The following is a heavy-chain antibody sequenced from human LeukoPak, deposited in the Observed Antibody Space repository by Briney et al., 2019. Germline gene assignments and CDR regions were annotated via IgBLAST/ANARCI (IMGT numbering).Heavy chain of an antibody. D-gene: IGHD3-9*01. J-gene: IGHJ4*02. V-gene: IGHV1-18*01. CDR1: GYTFTSYG. CDR2: ISAYNGNT. CDR3: ARLSQDHYDILTGYYQRKYYFDY. Sequence: GASVKVSCKASGYTFTSYGISWVRQAPGQGLEWMGWISAYNGNTNYAQKLQGRVTMTTDTSTSTAYMELRSLRSDDTAVYYCARLSQDHYDILTGYYQRKYYFDYWGQGTLVTVSS.